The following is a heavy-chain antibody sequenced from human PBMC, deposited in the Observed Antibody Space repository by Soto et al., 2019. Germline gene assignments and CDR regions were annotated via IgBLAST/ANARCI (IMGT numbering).Heavy chain of an antibody. CDR3: AKNQVAGTVFDY. V-gene: IGHV3-23*01. D-gene: IGHD6-19*01. J-gene: IGHJ4*02. Sequence: PGGSLRLSCEASGFTFSSYAMSWVRQAPGKGLEWVSAISGSGGSTYYADSVKGRFTISRDNSKNTLYLQMNSLRAEDTAVYYCAKNQVAGTVFDYWGQGTLVTVSS. CDR1: GFTFSSYA. CDR2: ISGSGGST.